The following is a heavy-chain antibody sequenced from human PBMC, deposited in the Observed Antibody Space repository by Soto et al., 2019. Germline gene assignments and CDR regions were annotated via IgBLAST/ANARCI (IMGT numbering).Heavy chain of an antibody. V-gene: IGHV1-18*01. D-gene: IGHD1-1*01. J-gene: IGHJ4*02. Sequence: QVHLVQSGAEVKKPGASVKVSCQGSGYAFTTYGITWVRQAPGQGLEWMVWISAHNGNTNYAQKLQGRVTVTRDTSTSTAYLELRSLRYDDTAVYYCARGRYGDYWGQGALVTVSS. CDR3: ARGRYGDY. CDR2: ISAHNGNT. CDR1: GYAFTTYG.